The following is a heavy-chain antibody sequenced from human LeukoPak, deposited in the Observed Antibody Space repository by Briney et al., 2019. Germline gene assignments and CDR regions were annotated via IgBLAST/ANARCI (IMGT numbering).Heavy chain of an antibody. D-gene: IGHD3-10*01. Sequence: GGSLRLSCAASGFTFSSYAMSWVRQAPGKGLEWVSAISGSGGSTYYADSVKGRFTISRDNSKNTLYLQMNSLRAEDTAVYYCAKSMVRRVIRPDAFDIWGQGTMVTVSS. CDR2: ISGSGGST. J-gene: IGHJ3*02. V-gene: IGHV3-23*01. CDR3: AKSMVRRVIRPDAFDI. CDR1: GFTFSSYA.